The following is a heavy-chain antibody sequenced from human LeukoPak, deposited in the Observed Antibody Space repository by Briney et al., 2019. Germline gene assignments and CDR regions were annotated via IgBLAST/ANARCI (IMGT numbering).Heavy chain of an antibody. J-gene: IGHJ4*02. CDR3: AAQGGSGDLRY. Sequence: GGSLRLSCAASGFTFSNTWMNWVRQATGKGLEWVGRIKRVIDGGTTDYAAPVKGRFTVSRDDSINTLYLQMSSLKTEDTAVYYCAAQGGSGDLRYWGQGTLVTVSS. V-gene: IGHV3-15*01. CDR1: GFTFSNTW. D-gene: IGHD4-17*01. CDR2: IKRVIDGGTT.